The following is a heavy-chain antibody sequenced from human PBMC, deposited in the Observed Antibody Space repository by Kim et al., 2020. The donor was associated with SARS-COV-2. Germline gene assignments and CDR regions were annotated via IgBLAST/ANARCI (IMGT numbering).Heavy chain of an antibody. J-gene: IGHJ3*02. V-gene: IGHV1-2*02. D-gene: IGHD7-27*01. CDR2: INPNSGGT. CDR3: ARAAKGNWGSRVAFDI. CDR1: GYTFTGYY. Sequence: ASVKVSCKASGYTFTGYYMHWVRQAPGQGLEWMGWINPNSGGTNYAQKFQGRVTMTRDTSISTAYMELSRLRSDDTAVYYCARAAKGNWGSRVAFDIWGQGTMVTVSS.